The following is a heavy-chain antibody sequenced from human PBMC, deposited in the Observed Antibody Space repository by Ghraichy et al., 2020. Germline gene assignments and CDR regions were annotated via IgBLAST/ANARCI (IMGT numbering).Heavy chain of an antibody. J-gene: IGHJ4*02. CDR2: INPNSGGT. CDR3: ARDPLGRAAVDY. CDR1: GYTFTGYY. D-gene: IGHD6-13*01. Sequence: ASVKVSCKASGYTFTGYYLHWVRQAPGQGLEWMGWINPNSGGTKYAQKFQGRVTMTRDTSISTAYMELSRLRSDDTAVYYCARDPLGRAAVDYWGQGTLVTVSS. V-gene: IGHV1-2*02.